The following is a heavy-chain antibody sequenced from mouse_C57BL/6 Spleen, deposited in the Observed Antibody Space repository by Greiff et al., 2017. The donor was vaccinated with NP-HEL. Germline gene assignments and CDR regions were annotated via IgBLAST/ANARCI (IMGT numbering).Heavy chain of an antibody. J-gene: IGHJ4*01. D-gene: IGHD4-1*01. CDR3: ARAANSQGAMDY. CDR2: INPSSGYT. Sequence: QVQLKQSGAELAKPGASVKLSCKASGYTFTSYWMHWVNQRPGQGLEWIGYINPSSGYTKYNQKFKDKATLTADKSSSTAYMQLSSLTYEDSAVYYCARAANSQGAMDYWGQGTSVTVSS. CDR1: GYTFTSYW. V-gene: IGHV1-7*01.